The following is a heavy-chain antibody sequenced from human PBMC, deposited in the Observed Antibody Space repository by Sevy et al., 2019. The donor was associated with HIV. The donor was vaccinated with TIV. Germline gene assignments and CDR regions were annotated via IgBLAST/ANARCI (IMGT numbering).Heavy chain of an antibody. CDR3: AKESYSNWFDP. D-gene: IGHD2-15*01. V-gene: IGHV3-23*01. CDR1: GFSFSSYA. Sequence: GGSLRLSCAASGFSFSSYAMSWVRQAPGKGLEWVSTISSSGGSTYYADSVKGRFTISRDNSKNTVYLQMNSLRAEDTAVYYGAKESYSNWFDPWGQGTLVTVSS. CDR2: ISSSGGST. J-gene: IGHJ5*02.